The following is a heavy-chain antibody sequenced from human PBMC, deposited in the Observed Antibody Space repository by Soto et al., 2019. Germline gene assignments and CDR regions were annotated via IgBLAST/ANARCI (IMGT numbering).Heavy chain of an antibody. CDR1: GFTFSDYP. CDR3: AKDLRIAAAVLFDY. V-gene: IGHV3-30*04. D-gene: IGHD6-13*01. J-gene: IGHJ4*02. Sequence: GGSLRLSCAASGFTFSDYPMHWVRQAPGKGLEWVAVISYDGRVKYYVDSVKGRFTISRDNSKNTLYLQMNSLRAEDTAVYYCAKDLRIAAAVLFDYWGQGTLVTVSS. CDR2: ISYDGRVK.